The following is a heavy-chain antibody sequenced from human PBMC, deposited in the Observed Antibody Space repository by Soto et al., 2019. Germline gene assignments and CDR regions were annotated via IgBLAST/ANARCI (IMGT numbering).Heavy chain of an antibody. J-gene: IGHJ4*02. V-gene: IGHV1-3*01. CDR2: INPGNGNT. Sequence: ASVKVSCKASGYTFTSYGINWVRQAPGRGLEWMGWINPGNGNTKYSQQFQGRVIIDRDTSASTAYMELSSLRSEDTAVYYRARGGYFDSSNYLGYWGLGTLVTVSS. CDR3: ARGGYFDSSNYLGY. D-gene: IGHD3-22*01. CDR1: GYTFTSYG.